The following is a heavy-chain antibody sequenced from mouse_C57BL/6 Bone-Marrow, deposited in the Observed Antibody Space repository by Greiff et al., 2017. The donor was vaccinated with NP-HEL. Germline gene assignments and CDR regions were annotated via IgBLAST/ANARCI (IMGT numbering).Heavy chain of an antibody. J-gene: IGHJ2*01. Sequence: QVQLQQPGAELVKPGASVKLSCKASGYTFTSYWMHWVKQRPGQGLEWIGMIHPNSGSTNYNEKFKSKATLTVDKSSSTAYMQLSSLTSEDSAVYYCARLLTTVVAKGDWGQGTTLTVSS. CDR3: ARLLTTVVAKGD. D-gene: IGHD1-1*01. CDR1: GYTFTSYW. CDR2: IHPNSGST. V-gene: IGHV1-64*01.